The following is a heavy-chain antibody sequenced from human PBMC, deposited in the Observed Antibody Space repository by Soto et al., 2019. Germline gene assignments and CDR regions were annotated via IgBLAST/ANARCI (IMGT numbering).Heavy chain of an antibody. Sequence: ASVKVSCKASGDTFTGYYMHWVRQAPGQGLEWMGWINPNSGGTNYAQKFQGWVTMTRDTSISTAYMELSRLRSDDTAVYYCARDLSTRDGYNYDAFAIWGQGTMVTVSS. J-gene: IGHJ3*02. D-gene: IGHD5-12*01. V-gene: IGHV1-2*04. CDR2: INPNSGGT. CDR1: GDTFTGYY. CDR3: ARDLSTRDGYNYDAFAI.